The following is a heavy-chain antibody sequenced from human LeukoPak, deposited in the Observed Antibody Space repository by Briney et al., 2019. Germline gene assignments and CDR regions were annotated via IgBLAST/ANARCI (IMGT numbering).Heavy chain of an antibody. CDR1: GYSFTNYW. CDR2: IYPGESGT. D-gene: IGHD6-13*01. J-gene: IGHJ4*02. Sequence: GESLKISCKGSGYSFTNYWIGWVRQMPGKGLEWVGIIYPGESGTRYSPSFQGQVTISADKSISTAYLQWSSLKASDTAMYYCARMAALYSSSWLFDYWGQGTLVTVSS. V-gene: IGHV5-51*01. CDR3: ARMAALYSSSWLFDY.